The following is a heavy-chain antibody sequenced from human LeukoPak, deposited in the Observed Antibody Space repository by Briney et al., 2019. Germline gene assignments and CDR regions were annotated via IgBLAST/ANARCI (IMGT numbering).Heavy chain of an antibody. D-gene: IGHD2-21*01. Sequence: SDTLSLTCSVSSASISSRDHYWAWIRQPPGKGLEWIGSVYFSGSTYYKASLKSRLTISVDTSKNQFSLTLKSVTAADTSVYYCARGVEMWSYFDSWGQGTPVIVS. CDR3: ARGVEMWSYFDS. V-gene: IGHV4-39*01. J-gene: IGHJ4*02. CDR1: SASISSRDHY. CDR2: VYFSGST.